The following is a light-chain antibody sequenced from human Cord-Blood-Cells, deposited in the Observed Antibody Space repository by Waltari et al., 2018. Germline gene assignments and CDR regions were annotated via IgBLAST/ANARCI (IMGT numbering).Light chain of an antibody. CDR2: AAS. CDR3: QQYYSYPPWT. J-gene: IGKJ1*01. CDR1: QGISSY. Sequence: PSSFSASTGDRVTITCRASQGISSYLAWYQQKPGKAPKLLIYAASTLQSGVPSRFSGSGSGTDFTLTISCLQSEDFATYYCQQYYSYPPWTFGQGTKVEIK. V-gene: IGKV1-8*01.